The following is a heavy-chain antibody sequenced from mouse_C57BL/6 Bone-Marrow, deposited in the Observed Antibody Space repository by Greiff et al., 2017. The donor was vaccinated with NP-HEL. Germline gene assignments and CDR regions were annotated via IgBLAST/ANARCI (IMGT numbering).Heavy chain of an antibody. CDR1: GYTFTSYW. J-gene: IGHJ2*01. V-gene: IGHV1-50*01. Sequence: QVQLQQPGAELVKPGASVKLSCKASGYTFTSYWMQWVKQRPGQGLEWIGEIDPSDSYTNYNQKFKGKATLTVDTSSSTAYMQLSSLTSEDSAVYYCTKGFITTDFDYWGQGTTLTVSS. CDR2: IDPSDSYT. CDR3: TKGFITTDFDY. D-gene: IGHD1-1*01.